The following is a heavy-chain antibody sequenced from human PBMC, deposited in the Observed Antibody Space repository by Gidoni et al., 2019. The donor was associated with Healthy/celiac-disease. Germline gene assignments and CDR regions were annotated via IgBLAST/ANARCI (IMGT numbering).Heavy chain of an antibody. Sequence: QVQLQQSGPGLVERSQTLSLTCAISGDSVYSNSAAWHWIRQSPSRGLEWLGRTYYTSKWYNDYAVSVKSRITINPDTSKNQFSLQLNSVTPEDTAGYYCARDVSYYDSRGQYDHWGQGTLVTVS. D-gene: IGHD3-22*01. CDR2: TYYTSKWYN. J-gene: IGHJ4*02. V-gene: IGHV6-1*01. CDR1: GDSVYSNSAA. CDR3: ARDVSYYDSRGQYDH.